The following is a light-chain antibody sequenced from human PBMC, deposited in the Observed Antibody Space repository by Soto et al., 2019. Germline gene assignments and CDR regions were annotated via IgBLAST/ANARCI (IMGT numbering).Light chain of an antibody. Sequence: QSALTQPASVSGSPGQSITISCSGTNSDVGGYNYVSWYQQHPGKAPKLMIYDVSYRPSGISNRFSGSKSDNTASLTISGLQAEDKADYYCSSYTTSSLYVFGTGTKLTVL. V-gene: IGLV2-14*01. CDR2: DVS. CDR3: SSYTTSSLYV. J-gene: IGLJ1*01. CDR1: NSDVGGYNY.